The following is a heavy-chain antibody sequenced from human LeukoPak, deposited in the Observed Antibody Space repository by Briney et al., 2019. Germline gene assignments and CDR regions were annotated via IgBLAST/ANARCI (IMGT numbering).Heavy chain of an antibody. D-gene: IGHD4-17*01. CDR3: ARDLGYGDSLPFDY. V-gene: IGHV1-8*01. CDR1: GYTFTSYD. Sequence: ASVKVSCKASGYTFTSYDINWVRQATGQGLEWMGWMNPNSGNTGYAQKFQGRVTMTRNTSISTAYMELSSLRSDDTAVYYCARDLGYGDSLPFDYWGQGTLVTVSS. CDR2: MNPNSGNT. J-gene: IGHJ4*02.